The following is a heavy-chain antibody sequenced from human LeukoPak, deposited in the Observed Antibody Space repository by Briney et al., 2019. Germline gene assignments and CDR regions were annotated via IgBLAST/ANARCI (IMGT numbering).Heavy chain of an antibody. Sequence: SETLSLTCAVYGGSFSGYYWSWIRQPPGKGLEWIGEINHSGSTNYNPSLKSRVTISVDTSKNQFSLKLSSVTAADTAVYYCARGPLRHRYYYYYMDVWGKGTTVTVSS. J-gene: IGHJ6*03. CDR2: INHSGST. CDR3: ARGPLRHRYYYYYMDV. CDR1: GGSFSGYY. V-gene: IGHV4-34*01.